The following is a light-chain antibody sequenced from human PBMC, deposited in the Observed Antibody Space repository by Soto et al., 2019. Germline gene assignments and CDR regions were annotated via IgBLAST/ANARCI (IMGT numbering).Light chain of an antibody. CDR2: DVT. CDR1: SNEIGAYDY. Sequence: QSVLTQPASVSGSPGQSITISCTGSSNEIGAYDYVSWYQQRPVKAPTLMIFDVTNRPSGVSDRFSGSKSGNTASLTVSGLQTEDEADYYCSSYTSSSTPHVFGTGTKVTVL. V-gene: IGLV2-14*01. CDR3: SSYTSSSTPHV. J-gene: IGLJ1*01.